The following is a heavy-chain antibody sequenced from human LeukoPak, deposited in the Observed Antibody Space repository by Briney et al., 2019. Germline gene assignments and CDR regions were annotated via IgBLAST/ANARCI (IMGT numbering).Heavy chain of an antibody. CDR3: VRDGYYGSGSPGWFGP. CDR1: GYSINSAFY. V-gene: IGHV4-38-2*02. J-gene: IGHJ5*02. D-gene: IGHD3-10*01. CDR2: VFHRGTT. Sequence: SETLSLTCTVSGYSINSAFYWGWIRVPPGKGLEWIGSVFHRGTTYYNSSLKSRVNISIDTSTNQFSLKLNSLTAEDTAMYYCVRDGYYGSGSPGWFGPWGPGTLVIVSA.